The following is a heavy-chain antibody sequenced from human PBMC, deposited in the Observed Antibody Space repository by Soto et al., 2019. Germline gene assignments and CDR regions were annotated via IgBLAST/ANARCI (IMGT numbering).Heavy chain of an antibody. J-gene: IGHJ3*02. V-gene: IGHV3-23*01. CDR3: ARGPTIFGVGVDAFDI. D-gene: IGHD3-3*01. CDR2: ISGSGDFT. Sequence: GGSLRLSCAASGFTHSSYALSWVRQAPGKGLNWVSGISGSGDFTFDADSVKGRFTISRDNSVNTLCLQMNSLRVEDTAVYYCARGPTIFGVGVDAFDIWGQGTMVTVSS. CDR1: GFTHSSYA.